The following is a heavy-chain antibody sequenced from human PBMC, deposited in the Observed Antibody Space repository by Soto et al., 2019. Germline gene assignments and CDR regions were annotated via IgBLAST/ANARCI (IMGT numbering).Heavy chain of an antibody. D-gene: IGHD2-21*01. CDR3: ARAIPDWLDP. Sequence: QVQLVQSGAELKKPGSSVKVSCKASGGTFSSYSVSWVRQAPGQGLEWMGGIIPISGTADYAQRFQGRVTITADESMTTAYMELDNLTSEDTAVYFCARAIPDWLDPWGQGTLVIVSS. J-gene: IGHJ5*02. CDR2: IIPISGTA. CDR1: GGTFSSYS. V-gene: IGHV1-69*01.